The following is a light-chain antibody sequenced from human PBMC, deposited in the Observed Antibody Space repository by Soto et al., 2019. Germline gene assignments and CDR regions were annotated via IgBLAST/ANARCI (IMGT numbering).Light chain of an antibody. V-gene: IGLV2-18*02. CDR1: ASDVGGYNR. CDR2: EVS. CDR3: SSYTSSNTLL. J-gene: IGLJ2*01. Sequence: QSALTQPHSVSASPGQSVTISCTGTASDVGGYNRVSWYQQPPGTAPKLMIYEVSNRPSGVPDRFSGSKSGNTASLTISGLQAEDEADYYCSSYTSSNTLLFGGGTKLTVL.